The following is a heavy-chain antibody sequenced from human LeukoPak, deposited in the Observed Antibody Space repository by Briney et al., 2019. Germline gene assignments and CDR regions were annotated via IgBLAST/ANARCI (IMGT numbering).Heavy chain of an antibody. CDR2: IRTKSDGETV. D-gene: IGHD3-16*01. J-gene: IGHJ4*02. CDR1: GFTFSSAC. CDR3: ATPALGRRLYYFDY. Sequence: GGSLRLSCAASGFTFSSACLSWVRQAPGKGLEWVGRIRTKSDGETVDYAAPVKGRFTISRDDSKNTLFLQMNSLKTKDPAVYYCATPALGRRLYYFDYWGQGTLVTVSP. V-gene: IGHV3-15*07.